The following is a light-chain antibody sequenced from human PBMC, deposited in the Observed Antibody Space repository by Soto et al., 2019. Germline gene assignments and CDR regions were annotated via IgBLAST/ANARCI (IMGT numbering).Light chain of an antibody. J-gene: IGKJ4*01. CDR2: GAS. CDR3: QQSYSTPLT. V-gene: IGKV1-39*01. CDR1: LRISKY. Sequence: DIQVIQSPSSLSASVGDRVTITCRASLRISKYLNWYQQKPGKAPKLLIYGASTLQSGVPSRFSGTVSGTDFTLIISSLQPEDSATYYCQQSYSTPLTFGGGTKLEI.